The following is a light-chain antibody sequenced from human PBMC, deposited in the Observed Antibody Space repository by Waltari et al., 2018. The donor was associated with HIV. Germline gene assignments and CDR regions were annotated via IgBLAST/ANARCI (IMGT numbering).Light chain of an antibody. V-gene: IGLV3-9*01. CDR1: YIGTKS. CDR2: ADR. J-gene: IGLJ2*01. CDR3: QLWDSSTVI. Sequence: SYEVTQSLSVSVALGQTANITCGGNYIGTKSVHWYQQKPGQAPVLVIYADRGRPSGVPDRFSGSSSGNTATLTISGVQSGDEADYYCQLWDSSTVIFGGGTKLTVL.